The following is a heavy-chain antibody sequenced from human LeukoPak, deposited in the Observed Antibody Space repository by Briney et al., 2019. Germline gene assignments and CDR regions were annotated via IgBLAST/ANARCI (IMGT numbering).Heavy chain of an antibody. J-gene: IGHJ2*01. CDR1: GFTFSSYE. V-gene: IGHV3-48*03. Sequence: GGSLRLSCAASGFTFSSYEMNWVRQAPGKGLEWVSYISSSGSTIYYADSVQGRFTISRDNAKNSLSLQMNSLRAGDSAIYYCARGRPMDFDLWGRGTLVTDSS. CDR2: ISSSGSTI. D-gene: IGHD5-24*01. CDR3: ARGRPMDFDL.